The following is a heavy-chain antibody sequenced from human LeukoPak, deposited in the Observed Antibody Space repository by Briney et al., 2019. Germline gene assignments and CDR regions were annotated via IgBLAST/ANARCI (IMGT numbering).Heavy chain of an antibody. CDR3: ARNLFGLLNY. CDR1: GGSFSGYY. CDR2: INHSGST. V-gene: IGHV4-34*01. D-gene: IGHD3/OR15-3a*01. Sequence: SETLSLTCAVYGGSFSGYYWSWIRQPPGKGLEWIGEINHSGSTNYNPSLKSRVTISVDTSKNQFSLKLSSVTAADTAVYYCARNLFGLLNYWGQGTLVTVSS. J-gene: IGHJ4*02.